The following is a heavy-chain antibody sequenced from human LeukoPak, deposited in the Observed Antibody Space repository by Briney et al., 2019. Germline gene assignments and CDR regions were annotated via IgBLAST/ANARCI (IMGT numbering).Heavy chain of an antibody. D-gene: IGHD1-26*01. CDR1: GGSISSGSYY. CDR2: IYYSGST. Sequence: PSQTLSLTCTVSGGSISSGSYYWSWIRQPPGKGLEWIGYIYYSGSTNYNPSLKSRVTISVDTSKNQFSLKLSSVTAADTAVYYCAREHPSIVGATDYFDYWGQGTLVTVSS. CDR3: AREHPSIVGATDYFDY. V-gene: IGHV4-61*01. J-gene: IGHJ4*02.